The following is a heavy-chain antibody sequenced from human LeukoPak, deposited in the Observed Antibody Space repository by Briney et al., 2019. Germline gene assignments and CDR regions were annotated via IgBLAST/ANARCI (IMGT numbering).Heavy chain of an antibody. CDR2: ISSSSSYI. J-gene: IGHJ4*02. CDR1: GFTFSSYS. D-gene: IGHD2-2*01. Sequence: GGSLRLSCAASGFTFSSYSMNWVRQAPGKGLEWVSSISSSSSYIYYADSVKGRFTISRDNAKNSLYLQMNSLRAEDTAVYYCARDGCSSTSCYSNSDYWGQGTLVTVSS. CDR3: ARDGCSSTSCYSNSDY. V-gene: IGHV3-21*01.